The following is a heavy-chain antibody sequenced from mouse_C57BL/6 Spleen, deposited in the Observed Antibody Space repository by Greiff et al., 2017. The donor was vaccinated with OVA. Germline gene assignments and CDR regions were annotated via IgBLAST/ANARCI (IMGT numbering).Heavy chain of an antibody. CDR3: AVIYYDYDDGFAY. Sequence: QVQLQQPGAELVKPGASVKLSCKASGYTFTSYWMHWVKQRPGQGLEWIGMIHPNSGRTNYNAKFKSKATLTVDKSSSTAYMQLSSLTSEDSAVYDCAVIYYDYDDGFAYWGQGTLVTVSA. CDR2: IHPNSGRT. D-gene: IGHD2-4*01. V-gene: IGHV1-64*01. CDR1: GYTFTSYW. J-gene: IGHJ3*01.